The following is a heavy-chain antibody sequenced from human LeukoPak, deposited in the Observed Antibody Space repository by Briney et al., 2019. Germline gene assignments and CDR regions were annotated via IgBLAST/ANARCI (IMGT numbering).Heavy chain of an antibody. D-gene: IGHD2-21*01. CDR1: GGSISSSSYY. CDR2: INHSGST. V-gene: IGHV4-39*07. CDR3: ARGRIWPHSILWWTYYFDY. J-gene: IGHJ4*02. Sequence: SETLSLTCTVSGGSISSSSYYWGWIRQPPGKGLEWIGEINHSGSTNYNPSLKSRVTISVDTSKNQFSLKLSSVTAADTAVYYCARGRIWPHSILWWTYYFDYWGQGTLVTVSS.